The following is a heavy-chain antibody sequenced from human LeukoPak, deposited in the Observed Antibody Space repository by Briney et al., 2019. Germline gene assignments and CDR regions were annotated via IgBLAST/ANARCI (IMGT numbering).Heavy chain of an antibody. V-gene: IGHV3-73*01. CDR1: GFTFSGSA. Sequence: PGGSLRLSCAASGFTFSGSAMHWVRQASGKGLEWVGRIRSKANSYATAYAASVKGRFTISRDDSKNTAYLQMNSLKTEDTAVYYCTTSIAATRYPISAFDIWGQGTMVTVSS. J-gene: IGHJ3*02. CDR3: TTSIAATRYPISAFDI. D-gene: IGHD6-13*01. CDR2: IRSKANSYAT.